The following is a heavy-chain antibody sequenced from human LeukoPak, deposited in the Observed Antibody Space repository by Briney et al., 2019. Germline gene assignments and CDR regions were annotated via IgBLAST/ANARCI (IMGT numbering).Heavy chain of an antibody. CDR1: GGSFRGYY. CDR2: INHSGRT. V-gene: IGHV4-34*01. D-gene: IGHD2-2*01. Sequence: SETLSLTCAVYGGSFRGYYWSWLRQPPGKGLEWSGEINHSGRTNYNPSLKSRVTISVDTSNNPSSLKLSSVTAADTAVYYCARGVVVVPAARGYFDYWGQGTLVTVSS. J-gene: IGHJ4*02. CDR3: ARGVVVVPAARGYFDY.